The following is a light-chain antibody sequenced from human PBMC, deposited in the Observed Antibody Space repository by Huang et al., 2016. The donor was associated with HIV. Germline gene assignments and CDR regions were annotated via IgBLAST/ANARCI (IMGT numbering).Light chain of an antibody. V-gene: IGKV1-33*01. CDR1: QDISNY. Sequence: DIQMTQSPSSLSASVGDRVTITCQASQDISNYLNWFQQKPGKAPKLLIYDASNLETGVPSRFSGSGSGTDFTFTICSLQPEDIATYCCQQYDCLPMITFGQGTRLEIK. CDR3: QQYDCLPMIT. CDR2: DAS. J-gene: IGKJ5*01.